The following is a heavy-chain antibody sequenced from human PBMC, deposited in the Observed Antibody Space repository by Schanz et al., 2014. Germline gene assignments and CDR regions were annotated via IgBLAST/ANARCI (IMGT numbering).Heavy chain of an antibody. Sequence: EVQLVESGGGLVQPGGSLRLSCAASGFTFSSYWMHWVRQVPGKGLVWVSRINSVGSNTVYADSVTGRFTISRDNAKNTLYLQMNTLRAEDTAVYYCARKMKLGVYGGKGHDSLDIWGQGTMVTVSP. CDR3: ARKMKLGVYGGKGHDSLDI. D-gene: IGHD4-17*01. CDR1: GFTFSSYW. V-gene: IGHV3-74*01. J-gene: IGHJ3*02. CDR2: INSVGSNT.